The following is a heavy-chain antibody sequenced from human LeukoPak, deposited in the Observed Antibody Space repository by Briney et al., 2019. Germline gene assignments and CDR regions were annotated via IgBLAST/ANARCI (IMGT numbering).Heavy chain of an antibody. CDR2: ISSSSSTI. CDR3: IVLAVTATLGFDY. J-gene: IGHJ4*02. Sequence: PGGSLRLSCAASGFTFSTFAVNWVRQAPGKGLEWVSYISSSSSTIYYADSVKGRFTISRDNAKNSLYLQMNSLRAEDTAVYYCIVLAVTATLGFDYWGQGTLVTVSS. D-gene: IGHD6-19*01. V-gene: IGHV3-48*01. CDR1: GFTFSTFA.